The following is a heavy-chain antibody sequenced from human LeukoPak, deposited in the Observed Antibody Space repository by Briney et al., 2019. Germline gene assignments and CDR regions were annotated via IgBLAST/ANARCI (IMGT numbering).Heavy chain of an antibody. D-gene: IGHD3-3*01. CDR2: INHSGST. V-gene: IGHV4-34*01. CDR3: ARGGEPTGFGVVIMFDP. J-gene: IGHJ5*02. CDR1: GGSFSGYY. Sequence: SETLSLTCAVYGGSFSGYYWSWIRQPPGKGLEWIGEINHSGSTNYNPSLKSRVTISVDTSKNQFSLKLSSVTAADTAVYYCARGGEPTGFGVVIMFDPWGQGTLVTVSS.